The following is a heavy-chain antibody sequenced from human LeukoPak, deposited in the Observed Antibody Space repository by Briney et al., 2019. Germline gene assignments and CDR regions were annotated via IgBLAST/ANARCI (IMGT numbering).Heavy chain of an antibody. Sequence: PSETLSLTCTGSGGSISSSSYYWGWIRQPPGKGLEWIGSIYYSGSTYYNPSLKSRVTISVDTSKNQFCLKLSSVTAADTAVYYCARNWNYGVYFDYWGQGTLVTVSS. CDR3: ARNWNYGVYFDY. CDR1: GGSISSSSYY. J-gene: IGHJ4*02. D-gene: IGHD1-7*01. V-gene: IGHV4-39*01. CDR2: IYYSGST.